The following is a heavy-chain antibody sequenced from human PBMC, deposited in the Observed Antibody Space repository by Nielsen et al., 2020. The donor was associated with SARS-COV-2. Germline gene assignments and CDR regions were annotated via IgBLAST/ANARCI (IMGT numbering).Heavy chain of an antibody. Sequence: GESLKISCAASGFTFSSYSMNWVRQAPGKGLEWVSSISSSSSYIYYADSVKGRFTISRDNAKNSLYLQMNSLRAEDTAVYYCARIQYGSGSHYHPYYYYGMDVWGQGTTVTVSS. D-gene: IGHD3-10*01. CDR2: ISSSSSYI. J-gene: IGHJ6*02. CDR3: ARIQYGSGSHYHPYYYYGMDV. CDR1: GFTFSSYS. V-gene: IGHV3-21*04.